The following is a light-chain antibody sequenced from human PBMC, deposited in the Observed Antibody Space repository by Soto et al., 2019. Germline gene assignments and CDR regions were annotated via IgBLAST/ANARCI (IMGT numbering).Light chain of an antibody. CDR3: QHRGNWPLT. CDR1: QSVSRY. V-gene: IGKV3-11*01. Sequence: EIVLTQSPATLSLSPGERATLSCRASQSVSRYLAWYQQKSGQAPRLLIYDASNRATGIPARFSGSGSGTDFTLTIASLEPEDFAIYFCQHRGNWPLTFGQGTRLEIK. J-gene: IGKJ5*01. CDR2: DAS.